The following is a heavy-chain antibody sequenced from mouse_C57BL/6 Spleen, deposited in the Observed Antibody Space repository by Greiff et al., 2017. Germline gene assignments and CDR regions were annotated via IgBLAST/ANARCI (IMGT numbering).Heavy chain of an antibody. CDR3: AREHYGYDGYYAMDY. V-gene: IGHV1-53*01. CDR2: INPSNGGT. Sequence: QVQLQQPGTELVKPGASVKLSCKASGYTFTSYWMHWVKQRPGQGLEWIGNINPSNGGTNYNEKFKSKATLTVDKSSSTAYMQLSSLTSEDSAVYYCAREHYGYDGYYAMDYWGQGTSVTVSS. J-gene: IGHJ4*01. D-gene: IGHD2-2*01. CDR1: GYTFTSYW.